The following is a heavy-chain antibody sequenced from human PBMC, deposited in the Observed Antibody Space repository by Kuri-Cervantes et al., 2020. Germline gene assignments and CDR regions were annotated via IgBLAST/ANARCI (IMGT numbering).Heavy chain of an antibody. Sequence: SCTVSGGSISSYYWSWIRQPPGKGLEWIGYIYYSGSTNYNPSLKSRVTISVDTPKNQFSLKLSSVTAADTAVYYCARSSGWYYWFDPWGQGTQVTVSS. CDR2: IYYSGST. V-gene: IGHV4-59*01. CDR3: ARSSGWYYWFDP. D-gene: IGHD6-19*01. J-gene: IGHJ5*02. CDR1: GGSISSYY.